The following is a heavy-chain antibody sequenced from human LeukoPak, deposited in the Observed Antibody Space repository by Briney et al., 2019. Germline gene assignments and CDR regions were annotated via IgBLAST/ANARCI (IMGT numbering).Heavy chain of an antibody. CDR3: AKGVHSSGWWGSPRREYLDY. CDR1: GFTFSSFG. V-gene: IGHV3-33*06. D-gene: IGHD6-19*01. Sequence: GGSVRLSCAVSGFTFSSFGMHWVRQAPGKGLEGVANVWTDGISKYYTESVKVRFTISRDNSKSTLYLQMDSLAVEDTAVYYCAKGVHSSGWWGSPRREYLDYWGQGTLVTVSS. CDR2: VWTDGISK. J-gene: IGHJ4*02.